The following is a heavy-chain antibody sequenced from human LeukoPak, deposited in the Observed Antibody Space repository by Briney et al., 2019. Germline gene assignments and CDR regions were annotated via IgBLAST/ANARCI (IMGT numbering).Heavy chain of an antibody. J-gene: IGHJ1*01. Sequence: TETLSLTCIVSGYSISSGYYWGWIRQPPGKGLEWVGNIHHSGSTYYNPSLKSRVTISVDTSKNQLSLKLSSVTAADTAVYYCARVAAGIGFFQHWGQGTLVTVSS. V-gene: IGHV4-38-2*02. D-gene: IGHD6-13*01. CDR3: ARVAAGIGFFQH. CDR2: IHHSGST. CDR1: GYSISSGYY.